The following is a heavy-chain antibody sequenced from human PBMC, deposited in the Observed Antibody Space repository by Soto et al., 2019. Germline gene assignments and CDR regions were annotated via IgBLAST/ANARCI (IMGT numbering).Heavy chain of an antibody. Sequence: PSETLSLTCAVYGGSFSGYYCSWSRQPPGKGLEWIGEINHSGSTNYNPSLKSRVTISVDTSKNQFSLKLSSVTAADTAVYYCARHAMVRGVLGYYYYGMDVWGQGTTVTVSS. CDR1: GGSFSGYY. J-gene: IGHJ6*02. CDR2: INHSGST. D-gene: IGHD3-10*01. V-gene: IGHV4-34*01. CDR3: ARHAMVRGVLGYYYYGMDV.